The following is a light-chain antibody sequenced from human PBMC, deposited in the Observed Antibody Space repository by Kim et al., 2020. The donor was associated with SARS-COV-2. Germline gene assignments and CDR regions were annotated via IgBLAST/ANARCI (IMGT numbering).Light chain of an antibody. CDR2: EVS. CDR3: SSYAGSNNHVV. V-gene: IGLV2-8*01. CDR1: SSDVGGYNY. J-gene: IGLJ2*01. Sequence: QSVTISCNGTSSDVGGYNYVSWYQQHPGKAPELMIYEVSKRPSGVPDRFSGSKSGNTASLTVSGLQAEDEVDYYCSSYAGSNNHVVFGGGTQLTVL.